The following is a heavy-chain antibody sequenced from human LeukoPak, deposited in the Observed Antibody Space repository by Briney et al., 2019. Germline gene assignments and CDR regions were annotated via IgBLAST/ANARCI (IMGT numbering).Heavy chain of an antibody. V-gene: IGHV4-31*03. CDR2: IYYSGST. D-gene: IGHD3-22*01. Sequence: SETLSLTCTVSGGSISSGGYYWSWIRQHPGRGLEWIGYIYYSGSTYYNPSLKSRVTISVDTSKNQFSLKLSSVTAADTAVYYCARDYDSSGYYWVSAFDIWGQGTMVTVSS. CDR1: GGSISSGGYY. CDR3: ARDYDSSGYYWVSAFDI. J-gene: IGHJ3*02.